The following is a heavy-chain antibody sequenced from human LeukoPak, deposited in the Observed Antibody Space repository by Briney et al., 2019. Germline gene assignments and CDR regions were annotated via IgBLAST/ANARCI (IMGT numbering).Heavy chain of an antibody. J-gene: IGHJ4*02. Sequence: SETLSLTCAVYGGSFSGYYWSWIRQPPGKGLEWIGEINHSGGTSYNPSLQSRVTISVDRSKNQFSLKLSSVTAADTAVYYCASYYSLGYFDYWGQGTLVTVSS. V-gene: IGHV4-34*01. D-gene: IGHD2-21*01. CDR1: GGSFSGYY. CDR3: ASYYSLGYFDY. CDR2: INHSGGT.